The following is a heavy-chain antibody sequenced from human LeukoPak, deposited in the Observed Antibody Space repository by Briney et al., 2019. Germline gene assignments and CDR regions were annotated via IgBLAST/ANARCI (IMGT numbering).Heavy chain of an antibody. D-gene: IGHD3-22*01. Sequence: GRSLRLSCAASGFTFSSYAMHWVRQAPGKGLEWVAVISYDGSNKYYADSVKGRFTISRDNSKNTLYLQMNSLRAEDTAVYYCASFGISRLYYYDSSGYYPRDYWGQGTLVTVSS. CDR1: GFTFSSYA. J-gene: IGHJ4*02. CDR3: ASFGISRLYYYDSSGYYPRDY. CDR2: ISYDGSNK. V-gene: IGHV3-30-3*01.